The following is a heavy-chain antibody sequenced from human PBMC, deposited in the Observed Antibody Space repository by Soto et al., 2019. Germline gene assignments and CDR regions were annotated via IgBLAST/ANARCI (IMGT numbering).Heavy chain of an antibody. Sequence: GASVKVSCKASGFTFADYAVQWVRQARGQSLEWIGRIIVDSGNTKSAEKFTERVSMSWDMSTSTAFMELRSLSSDDTAVYYCATANNTSPFDYWGLGTLVTVSS. CDR3: ATANNTSPFDY. CDR1: GFTFADYA. D-gene: IGHD1-26*01. J-gene: IGHJ4*02. CDR2: IIVDSGNT. V-gene: IGHV1-58*01.